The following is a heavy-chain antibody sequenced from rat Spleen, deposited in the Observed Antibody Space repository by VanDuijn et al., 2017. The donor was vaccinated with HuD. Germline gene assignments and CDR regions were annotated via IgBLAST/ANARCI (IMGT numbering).Heavy chain of an antibody. D-gene: IGHD1-4*01. CDR2: ITSGGSNT. CDR3: AKLRVYSFDY. V-gene: IGHV5-25*01. CDR1: GFTFSSFA. Sequence: EVQLVESGGGLVQPGRSLKLSCAASGFTFSSFAMAWVRQAPKKGLEWVATITSGGSNTYYPDSVKGRFTISRDNAKRTLYLQMDSLRSEDTATYYCAKLRVYSFDYWGQGVMVTVSS. J-gene: IGHJ2*01.